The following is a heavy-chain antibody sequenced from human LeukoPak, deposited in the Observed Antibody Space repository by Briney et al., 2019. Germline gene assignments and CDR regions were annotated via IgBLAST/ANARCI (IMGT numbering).Heavy chain of an antibody. CDR3: ASWESTSCYN. D-gene: IGHD2-2*02. V-gene: IGHV3-7*01. CDR2: IKQDGSEK. J-gene: IGHJ4*02. Sequence: GGSLRLSCAASGFTFSSYWMSWVRQAPGKGLEWVANIKQDGSEKYYVDSVKGRLTISRDNAKNSLYLQMNSLRAVDTAVYYRASWESTSCYNWGQGTLVTVSS. CDR1: GFTFSSYW.